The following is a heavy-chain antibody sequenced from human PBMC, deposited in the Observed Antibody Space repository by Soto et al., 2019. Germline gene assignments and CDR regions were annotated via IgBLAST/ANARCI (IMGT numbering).Heavy chain of an antibody. D-gene: IGHD2-21*02. CDR3: VVVTAPRGWFDP. CDR1: GGTFSSYA. Sequence: QVQMVQSGAEVKKPGSSVKVSCKASGGTFSSYAISWVRQAPGQGLEWMGGIIPIFGTANYAQKFQGRVTITADESTSTAYMELSSLRSEDTAVDYCVVVTAPRGWFDPWGQGTLVTVSS. CDR2: IIPIFGTA. J-gene: IGHJ5*02. V-gene: IGHV1-69*01.